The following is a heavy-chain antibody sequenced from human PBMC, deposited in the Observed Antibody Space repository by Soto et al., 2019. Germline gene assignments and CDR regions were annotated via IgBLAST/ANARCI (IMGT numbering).Heavy chain of an antibody. J-gene: IGHJ4*02. CDR1: GFTFSSYA. Sequence: GGSLRLSCAASGFTFSSYAISWVRQAPGKGLEWVSLISGSGGSTYYADSVKGRFTIPRDNSKNTLYLQMNSLRAEDTAVYYCAKVHGSGNYHNFPDYWGQGTLVTVSS. CDR3: AKVHGSGNYHNFPDY. V-gene: IGHV3-23*01. D-gene: IGHD3-10*01. CDR2: ISGSGGST.